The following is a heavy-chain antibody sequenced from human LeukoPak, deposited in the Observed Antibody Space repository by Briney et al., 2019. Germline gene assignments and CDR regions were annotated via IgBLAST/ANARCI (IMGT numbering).Heavy chain of an antibody. CDR1: GDSISLSFYY. CDR3: ARETRRSSYNWFDP. CDR2: VYYSGTT. Sequence: PSETLSLTCSVSGDSISLSFYYWGWIRQPPGKALEWIGSVYYSGTTSYNPSLKSRVTISVDTSKNQFSLKLSSVTAADTAVYYCARETRRSSYNWFDPWGQGTLVTVSS. D-gene: IGHD2-2*01. V-gene: IGHV4-39*07. J-gene: IGHJ5*02.